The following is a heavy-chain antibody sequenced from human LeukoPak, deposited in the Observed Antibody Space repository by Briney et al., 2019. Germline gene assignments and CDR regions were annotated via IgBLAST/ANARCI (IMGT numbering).Heavy chain of an antibody. J-gene: IGHJ4*02. Sequence: PSETLSLTCAVYGGSFSGYYWSWIRQPPGNGLEWIGEINHSGSTNYNPSLKSRVTISVDTSKNQFSLKLSSVTAADTTVYYCARVYVWGSYRPYFDYWGQGTLVTVSS. CDR1: GGSFSGYY. D-gene: IGHD3-16*02. CDR2: INHSGST. V-gene: IGHV4-34*01. CDR3: ARVYVWGSYRPYFDY.